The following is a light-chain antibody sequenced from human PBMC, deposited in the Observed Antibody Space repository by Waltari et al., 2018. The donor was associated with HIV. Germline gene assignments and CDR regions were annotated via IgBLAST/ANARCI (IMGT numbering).Light chain of an antibody. J-gene: IGLJ3*02. V-gene: IGLV8-61*01. Sequence: TVVTQEQSFSVSSGGTVTLTCGLNSGSIPTASFPSRYQQTPGQAPRTLIYSTNIRSSGVPDRFSGSILGNKAALTITGAQADDESDYYCLVHMGHGAWVFGGGTKLTVL. CDR1: SGSIPTASF. CDR2: STN. CDR3: LVHMGHGAWV.